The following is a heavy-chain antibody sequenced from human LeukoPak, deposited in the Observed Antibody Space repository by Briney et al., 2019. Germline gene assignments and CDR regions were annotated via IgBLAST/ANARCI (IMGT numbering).Heavy chain of an antibody. Sequence: SGRSLRLSCAASGITFSSYGMHWVRQAPGKGLEWVAVISYDGSNKYYADSVKGRFTISRDNSKNTLYLQMNSLRAEDTAVYYCAKVHSGYGDYFDYWGQGTLVTVSS. J-gene: IGHJ4*02. CDR2: ISYDGSNK. CDR3: AKVHSGYGDYFDY. V-gene: IGHV3-30*18. CDR1: GITFSSYG. D-gene: IGHD4-17*01.